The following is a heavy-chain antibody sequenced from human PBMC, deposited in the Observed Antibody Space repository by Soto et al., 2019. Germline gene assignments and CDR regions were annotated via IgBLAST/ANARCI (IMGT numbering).Heavy chain of an antibody. V-gene: IGHV3-23*01. D-gene: IGHD3-10*01. J-gene: IGHJ6*02. Sequence: GSLRLSCAASGFTFSSYAMSWVRQAPGKGLEWVSAISGSGGSTYYADSVKGLFTISRDNSKNTLYLQMNSLRAEDTAVYYCGKGGSYYYYYGMDVWGQGTTVTVSS. CDR1: GFTFSSYA. CDR3: GKGGSYYYYYGMDV. CDR2: ISGSGGST.